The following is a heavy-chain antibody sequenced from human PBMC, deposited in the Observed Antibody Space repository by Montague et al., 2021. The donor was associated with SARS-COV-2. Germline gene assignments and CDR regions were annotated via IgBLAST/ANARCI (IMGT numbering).Heavy chain of an antibody. CDR2: IFHSGTT. CDR1: GGSISNYF. J-gene: IGHJ6*02. CDR3: ARDVRPWDYGMDV. V-gene: IGHV4-59*01. D-gene: IGHD2/OR15-2a*01. Sequence: SETLSLTCTVSGGSISNYFWNWVRQAPGKGLEWIAYIFHSGTTNYNPSLRRRVTISIDRSNNQFSLKLNSVTAADTAVYYCARDVRPWDYGMDVWGQGTKVTVSS.